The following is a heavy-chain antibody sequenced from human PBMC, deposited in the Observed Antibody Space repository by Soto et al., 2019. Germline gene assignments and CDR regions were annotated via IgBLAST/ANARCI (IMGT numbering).Heavy chain of an antibody. CDR1: GLTFSSYW. D-gene: IGHD2-2*01. CDR3: ARDLVVVPAAKDYFDY. V-gene: IGHV3-74*03. CDR2: INTDGSVA. J-gene: IGHJ4*02. Sequence: GGSLRLSCAASGLTFSSYWMHWVRQAPGKGLVWVSRINTDGSVAMYVDSVKGRFTISRDNAKNSLYLQMNSLRAEDTAVYYCARDLVVVPAAKDYFDYWGQGTLVTVSS.